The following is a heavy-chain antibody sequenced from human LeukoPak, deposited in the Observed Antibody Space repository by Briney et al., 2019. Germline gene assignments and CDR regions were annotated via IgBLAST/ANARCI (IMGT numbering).Heavy chain of an antibody. J-gene: IGHJ4*02. CDR1: GGSFSGYY. CDR2: INHSGST. CDR3: ARAEYCSSTSCYRVRFDY. Sequence: SETLSLTCAVYGGSFSGYYWSLIRQPPGKGLEWIGEINHSGSTNYNPSLKSRVTISVDTSKNQFSLKLSSVTAADTAVYYCARAEYCSSTSCYRVRFDYWGQGTLVTVSS. D-gene: IGHD2-2*02. V-gene: IGHV4-34*01.